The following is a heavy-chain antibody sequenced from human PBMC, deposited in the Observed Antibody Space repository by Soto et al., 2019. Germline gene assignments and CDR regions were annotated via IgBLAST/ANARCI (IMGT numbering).Heavy chain of an antibody. D-gene: IGHD4-17*01. V-gene: IGHV3-23*01. J-gene: IGHJ4*02. CDR1: GFTFNNYA. CDR3: AKGRGGAVSVTPRVDF. CDR2: ISGGGDTT. Sequence: EVQLLESGGGLVQPGGSLRLSCAASGFTFNNYAMTWVRQAPGKGLEWVSAISGGGDTTSYADSVKGRVTVSRDGSKNTLYMQMSSLRAEDTALYYCAKGRGGAVSVTPRVDFWGQGTLVTVSS.